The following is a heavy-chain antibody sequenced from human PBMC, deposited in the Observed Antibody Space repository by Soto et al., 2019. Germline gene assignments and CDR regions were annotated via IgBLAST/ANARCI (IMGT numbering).Heavy chain of an antibody. CDR1: GASISGFY. D-gene: IGHD1-1*01. Sequence: QVQLQESGPGLVKPSETLSLTCTVSGASISGFYWSWIRKSAGKGLEWIGRIYAAGTTDYNPSLKRWVMMSVDTSKKQFSLKLRSVTAADTAVYYCVRDGTKTLRDWFDPWGHGISVTVSS. CDR2: IYAAGTT. V-gene: IGHV4-4*07. CDR3: VRDGTKTLRDWFDP. J-gene: IGHJ5*02.